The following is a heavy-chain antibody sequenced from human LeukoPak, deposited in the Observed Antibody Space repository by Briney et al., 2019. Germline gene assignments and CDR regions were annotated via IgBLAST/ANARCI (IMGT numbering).Heavy chain of an antibody. CDR1: GFTFSSYG. Sequence: GRSLRLSCAASGFTFSSYGMHWVRQAPGKGLEWVAVIWYDGSNKYYADSVKGRFTISRDNSKNTLYLQMNSLRAEDTAVYYYARDMQWLEAWDYYYGMDVWGQGTMVTVSS. CDR2: IWYDGSNK. V-gene: IGHV3-33*01. D-gene: IGHD6-19*01. CDR3: ARDMQWLEAWDYYYGMDV. J-gene: IGHJ6*02.